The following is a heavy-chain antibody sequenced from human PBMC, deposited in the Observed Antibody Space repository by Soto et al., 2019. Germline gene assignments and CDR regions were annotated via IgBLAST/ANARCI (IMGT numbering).Heavy chain of an antibody. Sequence: ASVKVSCKASGYTFTGYYMHWVRQAPGQGLEWMGWINPNSGGTNYAQKFQGWVTMTRDTSISTAYMELSRLRSDDTAVYYCARGGRIAATKPGYYYGMDVWGQGTTVTVSS. D-gene: IGHD6-6*01. CDR3: ARGGRIAATKPGYYYGMDV. CDR2: INPNSGGT. CDR1: GYTFTGYY. V-gene: IGHV1-2*04. J-gene: IGHJ6*02.